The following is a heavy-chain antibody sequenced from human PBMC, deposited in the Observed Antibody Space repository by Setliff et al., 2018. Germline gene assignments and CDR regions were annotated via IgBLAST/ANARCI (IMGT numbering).Heavy chain of an antibody. Sequence: SETLSLTCAVYGGSFSGYHWSWIRQPPGKGLEWIGEISHSGDPNYNPSLKSRVTISLDTSKNQFSLRLTSVTAADTAIYYCARNPASGAYYSSRPFHFDYWGQGALVTVSS. J-gene: IGHJ4*02. CDR3: ARNPASGAYYSSRPFHFDY. D-gene: IGHD3-22*01. CDR2: ISHSGDP. V-gene: IGHV4-34*01. CDR1: GGSFSGYH.